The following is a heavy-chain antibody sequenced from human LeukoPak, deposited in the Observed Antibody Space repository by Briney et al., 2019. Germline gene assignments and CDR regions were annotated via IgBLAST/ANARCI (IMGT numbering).Heavy chain of an antibody. CDR2: MSYDRSNV. CDR3: AREFLPVVGTWFFDT. J-gene: IGHJ4*02. Sequence: GGSLRLSCAASGFTLSSYGMNWVRRAPGKGLEWVALMSYDRSNVVYADSVRGRFIISRDNSKNTLYLQMNSLRAEDTAVYYCAREFLPVVGTWFFDTWGQGTLVTVSS. V-gene: IGHV3-33*01. D-gene: IGHD6-19*01. CDR1: GFTLSSYG.